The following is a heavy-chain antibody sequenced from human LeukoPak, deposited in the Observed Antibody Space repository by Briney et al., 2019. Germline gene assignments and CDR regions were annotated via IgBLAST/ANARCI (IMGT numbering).Heavy chain of an antibody. V-gene: IGHV3-30*18. Sequence: GGSLRLSCAASGFTFSSYGMHWVRQAPGKGLEWVAVISYDGGNKYYADSVKGRFTISRDHSKNTLYLQMNSLRAEDTAVYYCAKEVGVTLAGRAVFDCWGQGTLVTVSS. CDR3: AKEVGVTLAGRAVFDC. J-gene: IGHJ4*02. CDR1: GFTFSSYG. CDR2: ISYDGGNK. D-gene: IGHD6-19*01.